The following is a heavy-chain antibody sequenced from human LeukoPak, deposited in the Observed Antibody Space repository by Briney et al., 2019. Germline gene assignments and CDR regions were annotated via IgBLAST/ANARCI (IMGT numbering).Heavy chain of an antibody. CDR2: IYTSGST. J-gene: IGHJ4*02. Sequence: SETLFLTCTVSGGSISSYYWSWIRQPAGKGLEWIGRIYTSGSTNYNPSLKSRVTMSVDTSKNQFSLKLSSVTAADTAVYYCARLQQSIRSDDYWGQGTLVTVSS. CDR1: GGSISSYY. CDR3: ARLQQSIRSDDY. D-gene: IGHD4-11*01. V-gene: IGHV4-4*07.